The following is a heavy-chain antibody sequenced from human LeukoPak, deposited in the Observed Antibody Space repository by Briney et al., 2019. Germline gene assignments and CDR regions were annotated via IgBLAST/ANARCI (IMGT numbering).Heavy chain of an antibody. CDR2: IIPILGIA. Sequence: GASVKVSCKASGGTFSSYAISWVRQAPGQGLEWMGRIIPILGIANYAQKFQGRVTITADKSTSTAYMELSSLRSEDTAVYYRARKGIVPAAEWGFDPWGQGTLVTVSS. D-gene: IGHD2-2*01. V-gene: IGHV1-69*04. CDR3: ARKGIVPAAEWGFDP. J-gene: IGHJ5*02. CDR1: GGTFSSYA.